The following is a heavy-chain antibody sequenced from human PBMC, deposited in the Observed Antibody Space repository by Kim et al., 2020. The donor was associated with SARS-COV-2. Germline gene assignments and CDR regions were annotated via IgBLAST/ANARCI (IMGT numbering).Heavy chain of an antibody. CDR3: ARGRRGHGEEDY. D-gene: IGHD4-17*01. V-gene: IGHV4-59*13. CDR2: IYYSGST. Sequence: SETLSLTCTVSGGSISSYYWSWIRQPPGKGLEWIGYIYYSGSTNYNPSLKSRVTISVDTSKNQFSLKLSSVTAADTAVYYCARGRRGHGEEDYWGQGTLVTVSS. CDR1: GGSISSYY. J-gene: IGHJ4*02.